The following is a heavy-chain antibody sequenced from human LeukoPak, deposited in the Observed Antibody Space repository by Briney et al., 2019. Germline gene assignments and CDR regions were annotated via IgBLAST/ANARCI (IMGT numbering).Heavy chain of an antibody. CDR2: IYYSGST. D-gene: IGHD5-18*01. CDR3: ARHVRPWIQLVIDY. J-gene: IGHJ4*02. Sequence: PSETLSLTCTVSGGSISSSSYYWGWIRQPPGRGLEWIVSIYYSGSTYYNPSRKSRVTISVNTDKNQCSLKLSSVPAADTAVYYCARHVRPWIQLVIDYWGQGTLVTVSS. CDR1: GGSISSSSYY. V-gene: IGHV4-39*01.